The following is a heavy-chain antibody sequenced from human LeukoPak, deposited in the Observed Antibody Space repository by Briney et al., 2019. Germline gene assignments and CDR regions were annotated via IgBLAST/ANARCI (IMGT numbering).Heavy chain of an antibody. Sequence: VASVKVSCKASGYTFTSYDIHWVRQATGQGLEWMGWMNPSSGDTGYAQKFQGRVTMTRNTSISTAYMELSSLRSEDTAVYYCARAPGSLDYWGQGTLVTVSS. CDR3: ARAPGSLDY. J-gene: IGHJ4*02. V-gene: IGHV1-8*02. CDR1: GYTFTSYD. D-gene: IGHD3-10*01. CDR2: MNPSSGDT.